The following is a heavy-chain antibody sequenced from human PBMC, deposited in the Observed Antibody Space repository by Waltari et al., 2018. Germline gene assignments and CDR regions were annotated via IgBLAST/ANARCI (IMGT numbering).Heavy chain of an antibody. Sequence: QVQLQESGPGLVKPSQTLSLTCTVSGGSISSGGYYWSWIRQHPGKGREWIGYIYYSGRTYYNPSLKSRVTIAVDTSKNQFSLKLSSVTAADTAVYYCARDSSSWYVPNYYYYGMDVWGQGTTVTVSS. CDR3: ARDSSSWYVPNYYYYGMDV. CDR2: IYYSGRT. J-gene: IGHJ6*02. D-gene: IGHD6-13*01. CDR1: GGSISSGGYY. V-gene: IGHV4-31*03.